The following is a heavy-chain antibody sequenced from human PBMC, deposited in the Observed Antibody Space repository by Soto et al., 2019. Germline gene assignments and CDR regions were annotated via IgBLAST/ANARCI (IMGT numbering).Heavy chain of an antibody. Sequence: QVQLQESGPGLVKPSQTLSLTCTVSGGSISSGDYYWSWIRQPPGKGLEWIGYIYYSGSTYYNPSLKSRVTISVDTSKNQFSLKLSSVTAADTAVYYCVRATQALYGDYGRFDYWGQGTLVTVSS. CDR3: VRATQALYGDYGRFDY. CDR1: GGSISSGDYY. CDR2: IYYSGST. D-gene: IGHD4-17*01. J-gene: IGHJ4*02. V-gene: IGHV4-30-4*01.